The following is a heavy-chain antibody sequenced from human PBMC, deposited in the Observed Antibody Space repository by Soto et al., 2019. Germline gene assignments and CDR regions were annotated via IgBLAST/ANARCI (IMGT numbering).Heavy chain of an antibody. CDR3: AKRRLNTITSLSDW. CDR1: GLTFSSYA. Sequence: GGSLRLSCAASGLTFSSYAMSWVRQAPGKGLEWVSAISGSGGSTYYADSVKGRFFISRDNSDNTLHLQMNSLRDDDTAVYYCAKRRLNTITSLSDWWGQGVQVTVSS. J-gene: IGHJ1*01. V-gene: IGHV3-23*01. CDR2: ISGSGGST. D-gene: IGHD3-16*02.